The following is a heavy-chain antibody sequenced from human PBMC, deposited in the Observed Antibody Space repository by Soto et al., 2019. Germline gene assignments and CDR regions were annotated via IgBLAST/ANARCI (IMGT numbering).Heavy chain of an antibody. D-gene: IGHD5-18*01. J-gene: IGHJ5*02. CDR1: GFTFSAYS. V-gene: IGHV3-21*01. CDR2: ISSGSSYI. Sequence: EVRLVESGGGLVRPGDSLRLSCVASGFTFSAYSMGWVRQAPGKGPEWVSFISSGSSYIYYADSMAGRFTISRDSAKNSVILQLNTLRGEDTAVYYCVRKGLTAMVADHWGQGTLVTVSS. CDR3: VRKGLTAMVADH.